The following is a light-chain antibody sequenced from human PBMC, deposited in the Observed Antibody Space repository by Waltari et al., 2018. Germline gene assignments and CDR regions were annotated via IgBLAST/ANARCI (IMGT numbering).Light chain of an antibody. J-gene: IGKJ1*01. Sequence: EIVLTQSPGTLSLSQGERATLSCRASQSVSSSYLAWYQQKPGQAPRLLIYGASSRATGIPDRFSGSDSGTDFTLTISRLEPEDFAVYYCQQYGSSPPTFGQGTRVEIK. V-gene: IGKV3-20*01. CDR1: QSVSSSY. CDR2: GAS. CDR3: QQYGSSPPT.